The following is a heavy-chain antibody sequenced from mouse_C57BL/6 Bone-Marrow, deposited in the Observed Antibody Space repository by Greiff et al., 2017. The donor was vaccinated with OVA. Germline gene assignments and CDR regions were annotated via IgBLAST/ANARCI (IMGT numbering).Heavy chain of an antibody. CDR3: TEVWLRDYAMDY. J-gene: IGHJ4*01. V-gene: IGHV6-3*01. CDR1: GFTFSNYW. D-gene: IGHD2-2*01. CDR2: IRLKSDNYAT. Sequence: EVKLMESGGGLVQPGGSMKLSCVASGFTFSNYWMNWVRQSPEKGLEWVAQIRLKSDNYATHYAESVKGRFTISRDDSKSSVYLQMNNLRAEDTGIYYCTEVWLRDYAMDYWGQGTSVTVSS.